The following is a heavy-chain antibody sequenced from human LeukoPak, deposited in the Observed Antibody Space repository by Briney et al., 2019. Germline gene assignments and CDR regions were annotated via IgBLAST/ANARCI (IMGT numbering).Heavy chain of an antibody. CDR2: ITSGVGIT. D-gene: IGHD3-22*01. Sequence: GGSLRLSCAASGFTFSSYAMSWVRQAPGKGLEWVSIITSGVGITYYADSVKGRFTISRDNSRNTLYLQMNSLRAEDTAVYYCAKGDYYDLDYWGQGTLVAVSS. V-gene: IGHV3-23*01. CDR1: GFTFSSYA. CDR3: AKGDYYDLDY. J-gene: IGHJ4*02.